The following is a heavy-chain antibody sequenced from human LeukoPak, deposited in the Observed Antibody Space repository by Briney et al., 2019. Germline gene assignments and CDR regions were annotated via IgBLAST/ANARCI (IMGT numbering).Heavy chain of an antibody. Sequence: ASVKVSCKASGGTFSSYAISWVRQAPGQGLEWMGGIIPIFGTANYAQKFQGRVTITADESTSTAYMELSSLRSEDTAVYYCASRPPDYDSAHYYYYGMDVWGQGTTVTVSS. CDR2: IIPIFGTA. D-gene: IGHD3-3*01. CDR1: GGTFSSYA. CDR3: ASRPPDYDSAHYYYYGMDV. V-gene: IGHV1-69*13. J-gene: IGHJ6*02.